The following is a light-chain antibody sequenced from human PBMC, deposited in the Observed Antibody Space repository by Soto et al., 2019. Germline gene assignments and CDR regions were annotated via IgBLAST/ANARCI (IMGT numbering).Light chain of an antibody. CDR3: HQYHTSPLM. J-gene: IGKJ1*01. CDR2: GAS. Sequence: EIVMTPSPATLSVSPVEAATLSCRASQSVSSNYLAWYQQKPGQAPRLLIYGASSRATGIPDRFSGSGSGTDFTLTISRLEPEDLAVYYCHQYHTSPLMFGQGTKVDIK. CDR1: QSVSSNY. V-gene: IGKV3-20*01.